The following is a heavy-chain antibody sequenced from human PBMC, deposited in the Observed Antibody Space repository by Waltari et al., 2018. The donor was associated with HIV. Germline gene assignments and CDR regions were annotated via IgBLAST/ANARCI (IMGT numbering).Heavy chain of an antibody. V-gene: IGHV4-30-2*01. CDR1: GGSLSSGGYS. Sequence: QLRLQESGSGLVKPSQTLSLTCVASGGSLSSGGYSWSWVRQPPGKGLEWIGNIYHRLISFYTPSLKSRVCISLDRSKNQSVLNRTSGGAADTGVYFWAMGDTDYGMDGWGQGTTVTVS. J-gene: IGHJ6*02. CDR3: AMGDTDYGMDG. CDR2: IYHRLIS. D-gene: IGHD2-21*02.